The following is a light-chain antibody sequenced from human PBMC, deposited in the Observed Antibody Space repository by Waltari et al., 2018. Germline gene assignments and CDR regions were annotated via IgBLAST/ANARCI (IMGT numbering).Light chain of an antibody. J-gene: IGKJ4*01. CDR1: QSVSSY. Sequence: EIVWTQSPATLSLSPGERATLSYRASQSVSSYLAWYQQKPGQAPRLLIYDASNRATGIPAMFSGSGSGTDFTLTISSLEPEDFAVYYCQQRSNWPRLTFGGGTKVEIK. CDR2: DAS. CDR3: QQRSNWPRLT. V-gene: IGKV3-11*01.